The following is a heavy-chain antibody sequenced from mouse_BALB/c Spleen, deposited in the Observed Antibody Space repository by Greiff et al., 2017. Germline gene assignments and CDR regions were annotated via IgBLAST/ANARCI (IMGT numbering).Heavy chain of an antibody. V-gene: IGHV5-17*02. CDR1: GFTFSSFG. CDR2: ISSGSSTI. D-gene: IGHD4-1*01. J-gene: IGHJ1*01. CDR3: ARPGTGYFDV. Sequence: DVMLVESGGGLVQPGGSRKLSCAASGFTFSSFGMHWVRQAPEKGLEWVAYISSGSSTIYYADTVKGRFTISRDNPKNTLFLQMTSLRSEDTAMYYCARPGTGYFDVWGAGTTVTVSS.